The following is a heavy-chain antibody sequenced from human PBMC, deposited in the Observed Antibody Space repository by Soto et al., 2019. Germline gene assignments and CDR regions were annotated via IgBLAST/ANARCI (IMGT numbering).Heavy chain of an antibody. CDR2: AYYSGST. Sequence: SQTLSLTCTVSGGSINNYYWNWILQPPGKGLEWIGYAYYSGSTKYNPSLESRVTISVDPSKIQFSLKLNSVTAADTAVYYCAGRRVLVGAATRGDAFDIWGQGTMVTVSS. V-gene: IGHV4-59*08. CDR1: GGSINNYY. CDR3: AGRRVLVGAATRGDAFDI. J-gene: IGHJ3*02. D-gene: IGHD2-8*02.